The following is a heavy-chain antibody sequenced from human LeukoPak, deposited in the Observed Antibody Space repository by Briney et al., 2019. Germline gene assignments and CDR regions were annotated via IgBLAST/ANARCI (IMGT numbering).Heavy chain of an antibody. CDR1: GGSISSGGYY. V-gene: IGHV4-31*03. CDR2: IYYSGST. CDR3: ARDREWLRFRGFDY. D-gene: IGHD5-12*01. Sequence: SETLSLTCTVSGGSISSGGYYWRWIRQHPGKGLEWIGYIYYSGSTYYNPSLKSRVTISVDTSKNQFSLKLSSVTAADTAVYYCARDREWLRFRGFDYWGQGTLVTVSS. J-gene: IGHJ4*02.